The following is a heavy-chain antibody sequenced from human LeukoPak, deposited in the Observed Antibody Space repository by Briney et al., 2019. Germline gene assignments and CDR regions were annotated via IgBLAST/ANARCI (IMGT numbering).Heavy chain of an antibody. CDR2: IYYSGST. D-gene: IGHD3-10*01. V-gene: IGHV4-39*07. CDR1: GGSISSYY. CDR3: ARGQAYYYGSGSLDP. J-gene: IGHJ5*02. Sequence: SETLSLTCTVSGGSISSYYWGWIRQPPGKGLEWIGSIYYSGSTYYNPSLKSRVTISVDTSKNQFSLKLSSVTAADTAVYYCARGQAYYYGSGSLDPWSQGTLVTVSS.